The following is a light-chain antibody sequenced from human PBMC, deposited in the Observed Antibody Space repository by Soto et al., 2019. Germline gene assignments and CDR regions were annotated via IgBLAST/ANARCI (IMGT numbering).Light chain of an antibody. CDR3: QQYYSYPRT. CDR1: QDISSY. Sequence: AIRMTQSPSSFSASTGDRVTITCRASQDISSYLAWYQQKPGKAPKLLIYASSTLQSGVPSRFSVSGSGTDFTLTISCLQSEDFATYYCQQYYSYPRTFGQGTKLEIK. J-gene: IGKJ2*01. CDR2: ASS. V-gene: IGKV1-8*01.